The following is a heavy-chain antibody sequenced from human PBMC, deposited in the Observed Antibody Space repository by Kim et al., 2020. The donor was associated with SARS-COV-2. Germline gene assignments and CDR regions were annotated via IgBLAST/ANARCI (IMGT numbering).Heavy chain of an antibody. J-gene: IGHJ4*02. V-gene: IGHV3-11*01. CDR1: GFTFSDYY. CDR3: ASEPIYRVVPAAIGGSYQAGSLDY. D-gene: IGHD2-2*01. CDR2: ISSSGSTI. Sequence: GGSLRLSCAASGFTFSDYYMSWIRQAPGKGLEWVSYISSSGSTIYYADSVKGRFTISRDNAKNSLYLQMNSLRAEDTAVYYCASEPIYRVVPAAIGGSYQAGSLDYWGQGTLVTVSS.